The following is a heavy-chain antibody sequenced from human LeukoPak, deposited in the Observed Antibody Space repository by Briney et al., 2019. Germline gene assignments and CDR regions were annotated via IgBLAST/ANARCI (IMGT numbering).Heavy chain of an antibody. CDR3: ARVGRIYCSSTSCFDAFDI. J-gene: IGHJ3*02. Sequence: SETLSLTCTVSGGSISSYYWSWIRQPPGKGLEWIGYIYYSGSTNYNPSLKSRVTISVDTSKNQFSLKLSSVTAADTAVYYCARVGRIYCSSTSCFDAFDIWGQGTMVTVSS. V-gene: IGHV4-59*12. CDR2: IYYSGST. CDR1: GGSISSYY. D-gene: IGHD2-2*01.